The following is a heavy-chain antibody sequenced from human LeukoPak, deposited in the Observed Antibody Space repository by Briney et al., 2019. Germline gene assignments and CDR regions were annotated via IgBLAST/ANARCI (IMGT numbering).Heavy chain of an antibody. V-gene: IGHV3-7*04. CDR3: ARADRDGNKRFLD. CDR2: IKPDGSGK. J-gene: IGHJ4*02. D-gene: IGHD5-24*01. CDR1: GFTFSRYW. Sequence: PGGSLRLSCAASGFTFSRYWMTWVRQAPGKGLEWVANIKPDGSGKSYVDSVKGRFTISRDNAEKSLYLEMNSLRVEDTAVYYCARADRDGNKRFLDWGQGTLVTVSS.